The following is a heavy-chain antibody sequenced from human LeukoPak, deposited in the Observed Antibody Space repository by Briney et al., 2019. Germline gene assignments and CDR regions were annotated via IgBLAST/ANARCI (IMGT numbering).Heavy chain of an antibody. CDR2: IIPILGIA. V-gene: IGHV1-69*04. J-gene: IGHJ5*02. Sequence: SVTVSCKASGGTFSSYAISWVRQAPGQGLEWMGRIIPILGIANYAQKFQGRVTITADKSTSTAYMELSSLRSEDTAVYYCASVLSGIAVAGSFDPWGQGTLVTVSS. CDR1: GGTFSSYA. D-gene: IGHD6-19*01. CDR3: ASVLSGIAVAGSFDP.